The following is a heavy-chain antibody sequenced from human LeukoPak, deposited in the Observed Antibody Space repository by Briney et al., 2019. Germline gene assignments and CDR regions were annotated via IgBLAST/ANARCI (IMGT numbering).Heavy chain of an antibody. Sequence: SETLSLTCAVYGGSFSGYYWSWIRQPPRKGLEWIGEINHSGSTNYNPSLKSRVTISVDTSKNQFSLKLSSVTAADTAVYYCARKEPATANFDYWGQGTLVTVSS. J-gene: IGHJ4*02. V-gene: IGHV4-34*01. CDR3: ARKEPATANFDY. CDR1: GGSFSGYY. D-gene: IGHD1-14*01. CDR2: INHSGST.